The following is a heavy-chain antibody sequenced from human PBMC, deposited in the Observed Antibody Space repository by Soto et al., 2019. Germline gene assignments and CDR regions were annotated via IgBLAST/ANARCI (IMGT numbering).Heavy chain of an antibody. CDR1: GFTFSGSW. V-gene: IGHV3-74*01. Sequence: EVQLVESGGGLVQPGGSLRLSCAASGFTFSGSWMHWVRQAPGKGLVWVSRINGDGSGTSYADFVKGRLTISRDDAKNTLFLQMNGLRAEDTAVYFCARVIFGSGTANDYWGKGTLVTVSS. CDR3: ARVIFGSGTANDY. J-gene: IGHJ4*02. CDR2: INGDGSGT. D-gene: IGHD3-10*01.